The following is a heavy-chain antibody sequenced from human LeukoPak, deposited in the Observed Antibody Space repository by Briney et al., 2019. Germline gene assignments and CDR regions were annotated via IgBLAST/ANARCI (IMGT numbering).Heavy chain of an antibody. Sequence: PGGSLRLSCAASGFTFSSHWMSWVRQAPGKGLEWVANIKQDGSEKYYVDSVKGRFTISRDNAKNSLYLQMNSLRAEDTAVYYCATNLNYDREFDYWGQGTLVTVSS. V-gene: IGHV3-7*02. CDR3: ATNLNYDREFDY. J-gene: IGHJ4*02. CDR2: IKQDGSEK. CDR1: GFTFSSHW. D-gene: IGHD3-22*01.